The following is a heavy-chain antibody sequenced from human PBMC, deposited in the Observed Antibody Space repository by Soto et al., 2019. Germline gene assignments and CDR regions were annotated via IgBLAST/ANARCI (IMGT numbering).Heavy chain of an antibody. CDR1: GGTFSSYA. V-gene: IGHV1-69*01. CDR3: ARATPGYCSSTSCRGQWLVQGWFDP. J-gene: IGHJ5*02. D-gene: IGHD2-2*01. CDR2: IIPIFGTA. Sequence: QVQLVQSGAEVKKPGSSVKVSCKASGGTFSSYAISWVRQAPGQGLEWMGGIIPIFGTANYAQKFQGRVTITADESTSTAYMELSSLRSEDTAMYYCARATPGYCSSTSCRGQWLVQGWFDPWGQGTLVTVSS.